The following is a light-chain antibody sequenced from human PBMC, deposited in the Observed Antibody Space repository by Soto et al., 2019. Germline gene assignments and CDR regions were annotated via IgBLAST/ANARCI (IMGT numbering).Light chain of an antibody. CDR1: NIGSKS. J-gene: IGLJ3*02. V-gene: IGLV3-21*04. CDR3: QVWDGSSDPWV. CDR2: YDS. Sequence: SYELTQPPSMSVAPGKTARITCGGNNIGSKSVHWYQQKPGQAPVLVIYYDSDRPSGIPERFSGSNSGNTATLTISRVEAGDEADYYCQVWDGSSDPWVFGGGTKLTVL.